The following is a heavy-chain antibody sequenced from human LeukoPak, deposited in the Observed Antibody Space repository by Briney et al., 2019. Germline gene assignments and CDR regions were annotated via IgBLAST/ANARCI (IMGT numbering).Heavy chain of an antibody. J-gene: IGHJ6*02. D-gene: IGHD1/OR15-1a*01. V-gene: IGHV3-23*01. CDR1: RFTFSSYA. CDR2: ISGSGGST. Sequence: PGGSLRLSYAASRFTFSSYAMSWVRQAPGKGLEWVSGISGSGGSTYYADSVKGRFTISRDNSKNTLYLQMNSLRAEDTAVYYCAKNMNYYYYYGMDVWGQGTTVTVSS. CDR3: AKNMNYYYYYGMDV.